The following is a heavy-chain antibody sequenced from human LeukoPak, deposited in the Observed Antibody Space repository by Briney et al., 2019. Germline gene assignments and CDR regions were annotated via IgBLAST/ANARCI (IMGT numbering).Heavy chain of an antibody. V-gene: IGHV3-30-3*01. J-gene: IGHJ4*02. CDR1: GFTFSSYA. CDR2: ISYDGSNK. CDR3: AGDPNWESGEGGYFDY. D-gene: IGHD3-16*01. Sequence: HPGGSLRLSCAASGFTFSSYAMHWVRQAPGKGLEWVAVISYDGSNKYYADSVKGRFTISRDNSKNTLYLQMNSLRAEDTAVYYCAGDPNWESGEGGYFDYWGRGTLVTVSS.